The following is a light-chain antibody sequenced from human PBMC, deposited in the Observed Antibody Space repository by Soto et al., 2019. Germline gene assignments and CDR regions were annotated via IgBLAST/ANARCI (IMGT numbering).Light chain of an antibody. CDR3: HQYDNSPLT. CDR2: DAS. J-gene: IGKJ4*01. V-gene: IGKV3-20*01. CDR1: QSVSSSY. Sequence: IVLTQSQGILSLSPGYRATLSCRASQSVSSSYLAWYQQKPGQAPRLLIYDASNRATGIPARFSGSGSGTDFTLTISRLEPEDFALYYCHQYDNSPLTFGGGTKVDI.